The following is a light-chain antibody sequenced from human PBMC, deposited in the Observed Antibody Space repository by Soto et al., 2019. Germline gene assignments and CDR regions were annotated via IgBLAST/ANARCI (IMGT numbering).Light chain of an antibody. Sequence: DIVMTQSPDSLAVSLGERATINCKSSQNILSRSNNKNFLSWYQQKPGQPPKLLISWASTRESGVPDRFSGSGSGTDFTLTISSLQSEDVAVYYCQQYYAAPLTFDGGTKVEIK. CDR2: WAS. J-gene: IGKJ4*01. CDR1: QNILSRSNNKNF. CDR3: QQYYAAPLT. V-gene: IGKV4-1*01.